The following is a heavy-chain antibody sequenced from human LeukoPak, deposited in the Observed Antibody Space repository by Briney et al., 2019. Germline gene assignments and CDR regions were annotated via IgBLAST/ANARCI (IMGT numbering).Heavy chain of an antibody. CDR3: ATGGSSSPALPDD. V-gene: IGHV4-39*07. Sequence: WVRQAPGKGLEWIGSIYYSGSTYYNPSLKSRVTISVDTSKNQFSLKLSSVTAADTAVYYCATGGSSSPALPDDWGQGTLVTVSS. CDR2: IYYSGST. D-gene: IGHD6-6*01. J-gene: IGHJ4*02.